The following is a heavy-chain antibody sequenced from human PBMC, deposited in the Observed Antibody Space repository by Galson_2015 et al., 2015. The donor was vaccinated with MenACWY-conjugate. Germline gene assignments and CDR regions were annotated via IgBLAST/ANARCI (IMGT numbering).Heavy chain of an antibody. CDR2: IYWDDDK. J-gene: IGHJ3*01. D-gene: IGHD2-2*01. CDR1: GFSLSTRRVG. CDR3: AHSPYCSTTSCYAARAFDV. Sequence: PALVKPTQPLTLTCTFSGFSLSTRRVGVGWTRQPPGQALEWLSLIYWDDDKRYSPSLKSRLTITKDTSKNQVVLSMTNMDPVDTATYYCAHSPYCSTTSCYAARAFDVWGQGTVVTVSS. V-gene: IGHV2-5*02.